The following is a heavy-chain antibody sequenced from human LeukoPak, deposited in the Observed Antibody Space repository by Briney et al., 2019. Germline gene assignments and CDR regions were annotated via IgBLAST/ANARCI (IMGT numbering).Heavy chain of an antibody. J-gene: IGHJ4*02. CDR2: ISGSGAST. D-gene: IGHD1-26*01. Sequence: GGSLRLSCLTSGFTLSINAMSWVRQAPGKGLEWISGISGSGASTYYADPVKGRITISRDDSRNTLYLQMNSLRGDDTAVYYCAKDVGKWESLHFFDYWGQGTLVTVSS. CDR1: GFTLSINA. V-gene: IGHV3-23*01. CDR3: AKDVGKWESLHFFDY.